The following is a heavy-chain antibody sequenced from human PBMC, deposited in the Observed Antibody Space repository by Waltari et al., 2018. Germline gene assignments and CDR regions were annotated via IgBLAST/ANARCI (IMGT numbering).Heavy chain of an antibody. Sequence: QVQMVQSGAEVKKTGASVKVSCKASGYTFTSYALNWVRQATGQGLEWMGWMNPNSGNTGYAQKFQGRVTMTRNTSISTAYMELSSLRSEDTAVYYCARAPDTAIFDYWGQGTLVTVSS. CDR3: ARAPDTAIFDY. CDR2: MNPNSGNT. CDR1: GYTFTSYA. D-gene: IGHD5-18*01. J-gene: IGHJ4*02. V-gene: IGHV1-8*01.